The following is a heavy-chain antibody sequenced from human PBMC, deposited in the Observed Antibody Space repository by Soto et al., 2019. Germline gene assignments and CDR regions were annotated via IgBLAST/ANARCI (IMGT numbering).Heavy chain of an antibody. J-gene: IGHJ4*02. CDR1: GFTFRSYC. V-gene: IGHV3-33*01. Sequence: GGSLRLSCAAAGFTFRSYCMHWVRPGPGKGLEWVAVIWYDGSNKYYADSVKGRFTISRDNSKNTLYLQMNSLRAEDTAVYYCARGSEVSLYYFDYWGQGTLVTVAS. D-gene: IGHD3-16*02. CDR2: IWYDGSNK. CDR3: ARGSEVSLYYFDY.